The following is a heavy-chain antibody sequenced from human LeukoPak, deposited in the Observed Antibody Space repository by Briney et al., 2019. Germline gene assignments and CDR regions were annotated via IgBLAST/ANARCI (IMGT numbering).Heavy chain of an antibody. CDR3: ARANYYDSSGYYFS. D-gene: IGHD3-22*01. V-gene: IGHV3-53*01. J-gene: IGHJ5*02. Sequence: PGGSLRLSCAVSGFTVSNNYMSWVRQAPGKGLGWVSVIYSGGSAYYADSVKGRFTLSRDNSKNTVYLQMNSLRAEDTAVYYCARANYYDSSGYYFSWGQGTLVTVSS. CDR2: IYSGGSA. CDR1: GFTVSNNY.